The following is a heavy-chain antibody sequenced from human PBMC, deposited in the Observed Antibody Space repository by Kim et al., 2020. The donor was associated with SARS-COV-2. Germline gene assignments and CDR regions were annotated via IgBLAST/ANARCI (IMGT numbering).Heavy chain of an antibody. J-gene: IGHJ6*02. CDR2: ISGDGYST. D-gene: IGHD5-18*01. CDR3: AKTYTTIVSDMDV. CDR1: GFTFSSYA. V-gene: IGHV3-23*01. Sequence: GGSLRLSCAASGFTFSSYAMTWVRQAPGKGLEWVACISGDGYSTYYADSVKGRFTISRDNSKNTVYLQMNSLRGEDTAEYYCAKTYTTIVSDMDVWGQGTTVTVSS.